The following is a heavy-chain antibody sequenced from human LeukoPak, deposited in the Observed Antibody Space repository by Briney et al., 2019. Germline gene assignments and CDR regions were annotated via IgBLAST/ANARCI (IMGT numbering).Heavy chain of an antibody. CDR3: ARDRWEMATMNTLFDY. Sequence: GASVKVSCKASGYTFTSYAMHWVRQAPGQRLEWMGWINAGNGNTKYSQKFQGRVTITRDTSASTAYMELSSLRSEDTAVYYCARDRWEMATMNTLFDYWGQGTLVTVSS. D-gene: IGHD5-24*01. V-gene: IGHV1-3*01. CDR2: INAGNGNT. J-gene: IGHJ4*02. CDR1: GYTFTSYA.